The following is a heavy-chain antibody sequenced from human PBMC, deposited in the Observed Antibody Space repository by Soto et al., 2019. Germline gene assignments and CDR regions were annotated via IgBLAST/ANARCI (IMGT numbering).Heavy chain of an antibody. CDR3: ARGLNYYDSRGVY. CDR1: GFTFSSYS. J-gene: IGHJ4*02. V-gene: IGHV3-21*01. Sequence: GGSLRLSCAASGFTFSSYSMNWVRQAPGKGLEWVSSISSSSSYIYYADSVKGRFTISRDNAKNSLYLQMNSLRAEDTAVYYCARGLNYYDSRGVYWGQGTLVTVSS. D-gene: IGHD3-22*01. CDR2: ISSSSSYI.